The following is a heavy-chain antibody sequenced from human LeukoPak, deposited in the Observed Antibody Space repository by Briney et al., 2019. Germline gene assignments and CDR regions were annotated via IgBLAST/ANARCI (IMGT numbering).Heavy chain of an antibody. CDR2: ISAYNGNT. CDR1: GYTFTSYG. V-gene: IGHV1-18*01. Sequence: GASVKVSCKASGYTFTSYGISWVRQAPGQGLEWMGWISAYNGNTNYAQKLQGRVTMTTDTSTSTAYMELRSLRSDDTAVYYCARHGFCNGGSCYQYYFDYWGQGTLVTVSS. J-gene: IGHJ4*02. D-gene: IGHD2-15*01. CDR3: ARHGFCNGGSCYQYYFDY.